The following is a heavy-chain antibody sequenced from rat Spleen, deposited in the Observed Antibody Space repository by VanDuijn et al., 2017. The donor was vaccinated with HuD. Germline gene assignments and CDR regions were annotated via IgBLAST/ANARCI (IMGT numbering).Heavy chain of an antibody. Sequence: EVQLVESGGGLVQPGRSIKLSCAASGFIFSNYDMAWVRQAPTKGLEWVASISYDGSSTYYRDSVKGRFTNSRDNAKSTLYLQMDSLRSEDTATYYCARPSYGYPFAYWGQGTLVTVSS. D-gene: IGHD1-7*01. J-gene: IGHJ3*01. CDR3: ARPSYGYPFAY. CDR2: ISYDGSST. CDR1: GFIFSNYD. V-gene: IGHV5-7*01.